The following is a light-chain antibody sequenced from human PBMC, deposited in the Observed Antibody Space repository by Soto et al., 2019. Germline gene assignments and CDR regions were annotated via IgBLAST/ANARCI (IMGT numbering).Light chain of an antibody. Sequence: QSALTQPRSVSGSPGQSVTISCTGTSSDVGGYNYVSWYQQHPGKAPKLMIYDVSKRPSGVPDRFSGSRSGNTASLTVSGLQAEDEADYYCSSFAGSPVVFGGGTQLTVL. J-gene: IGLJ2*01. CDR1: SSDVGGYNY. V-gene: IGLV2-11*01. CDR2: DVS. CDR3: SSFAGSPVV.